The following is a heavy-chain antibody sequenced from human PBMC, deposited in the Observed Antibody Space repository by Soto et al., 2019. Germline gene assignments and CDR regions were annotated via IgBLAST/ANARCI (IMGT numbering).Heavy chain of an antibody. CDR1: GFTFGDYA. CDR2: IRSKAYGGTT. Sequence: GGSLRLSCTASGFTFGDYAMSWFRQAPGKGLEWVGFIRSKAYGGTTEYAASVKGRFTISRDDSKSIAYLQMNSLKTEDTAVYYCTRDGGYSGYDWWDRDYWGQGTLVTVSS. CDR3: TRDGGYSGYDWWDRDY. D-gene: IGHD5-12*01. J-gene: IGHJ4*02. V-gene: IGHV3-49*03.